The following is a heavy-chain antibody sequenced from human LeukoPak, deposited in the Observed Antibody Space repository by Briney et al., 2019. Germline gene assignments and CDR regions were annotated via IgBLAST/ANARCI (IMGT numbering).Heavy chain of an antibody. J-gene: IGHJ4*02. CDR3: AKDPYSNYDPYYYEY. Sequence: GGSLRLSCAASGFTFSSYSMNWVRQAPGKGLEWVAYITSRSGTRFYADSVKGRFTISRDNSKNTLFLQMDRLRAEDTAVYYCAKDPYSNYDPYYYEYWGQGTLVTVSS. V-gene: IGHV3-48*01. CDR1: GFTFSSYS. D-gene: IGHD4-11*01. CDR2: ITSRSGTR.